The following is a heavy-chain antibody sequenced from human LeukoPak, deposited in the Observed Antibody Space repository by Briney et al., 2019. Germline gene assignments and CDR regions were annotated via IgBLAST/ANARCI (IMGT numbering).Heavy chain of an antibody. CDR3: AQFRTNSQLSRPLDAFDI. CDR1: GFTFSSYA. J-gene: IGHJ3*02. V-gene: IGHV3-23*01. D-gene: IGHD5-18*01. CDR2: ISGSGGST. Sequence: GGSLRLSCAASGFTFSSYAMSWVRQAPGKGLEWVSAISGSGGSTYYADSVKGRFTISRDNSKNTLYLQMNSLRAEDTAVYYCAQFRTNSQLSRPLDAFDIWGQGTMVSVSS.